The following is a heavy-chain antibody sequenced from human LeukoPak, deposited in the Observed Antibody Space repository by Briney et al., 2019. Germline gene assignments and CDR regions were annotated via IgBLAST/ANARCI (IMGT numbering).Heavy chain of an antibody. CDR2: IYPGDSDT. D-gene: IGHD3-9*01. Sequence: GESLKISCKGSGYSFTSYWVGWVRQMPGKGLEWMGIIYPGDSDTRYSPSFQGQVTISADKSISTAYLQWSSLKASDTAMYYCARRVNYDILTGYYSYYFDYWGQGTLVTVSS. V-gene: IGHV5-51*01. CDR3: ARRVNYDILTGYYSYYFDY. J-gene: IGHJ4*02. CDR1: GYSFTSYW.